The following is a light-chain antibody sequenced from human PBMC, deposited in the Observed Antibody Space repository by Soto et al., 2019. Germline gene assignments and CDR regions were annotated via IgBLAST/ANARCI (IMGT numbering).Light chain of an antibody. CDR2: RDT. Sequence: SYELTQPLSVSVALGQTAKITCGGNNIGSKNVHWYQQRPGQAPVLVIYRDTNRPSGIPERFSGSNSRNTATLTISRAQAGDEADYYCQVWDSSTAVFGSGTKVTVL. J-gene: IGLJ1*01. CDR1: NIGSKN. CDR3: QVWDSSTAV. V-gene: IGLV3-9*01.